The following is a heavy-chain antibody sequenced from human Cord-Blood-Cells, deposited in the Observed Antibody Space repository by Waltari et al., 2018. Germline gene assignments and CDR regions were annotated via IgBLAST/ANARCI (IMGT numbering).Heavy chain of an antibody. CDR1: GFSLSTSGVV. J-gene: IGHJ2*01. V-gene: IGHV2-5*02. CDR3: AHGTYSSSSFWYFDL. D-gene: IGHD6-6*01. CDR2: IYWDDYT. Sequence: QITLKESGPTLVKPTQTLTLPCTFSGFSLSTSGVVVGSIRQPPGKALAWLALIYWDDYTRYSPSLKSRLTITKDTSKNQVILTMTNMDPVDTATYYCAHGTYSSSSFWYFDLWGRGTLVTVSS.